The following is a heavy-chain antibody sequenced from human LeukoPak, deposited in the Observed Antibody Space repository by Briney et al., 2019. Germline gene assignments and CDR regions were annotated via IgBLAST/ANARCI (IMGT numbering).Heavy chain of an antibody. D-gene: IGHD3-10*01. CDR3: ARIFRGAYFDY. J-gene: IGHJ4*02. CDR1: GGSISSYY. V-gene: IGHV4-59*01. Sequence: SETLSLTCAVYGGSISSYYWSWIRQPPGKGLEWIGYIHFSGSTNYNPSLKSRVTVSDDKSKNQFSLKLSSVTAADTAVYYCARIFRGAYFDYWGQGTLVTVSS. CDR2: IHFSGST.